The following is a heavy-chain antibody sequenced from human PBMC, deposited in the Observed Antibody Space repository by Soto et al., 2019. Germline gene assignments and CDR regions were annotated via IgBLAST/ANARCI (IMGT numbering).Heavy chain of an antibody. CDR3: ARASLHYYDSSGYYLGAPDY. V-gene: IGHV3-30*19. CDR2: ISYDGSNK. Sequence: GGSLRLSCTTSGFTFSNYGMHWVRQAPGKGLEWVAVISYDGSNKYYADSVKGRFTISRDNSKNTLYLQMNSLRAEDTAVYYCARASLHYYDSSGYYLGAPDYWGQGT. D-gene: IGHD3-22*01. CDR1: GFTFSNYG. J-gene: IGHJ4*02.